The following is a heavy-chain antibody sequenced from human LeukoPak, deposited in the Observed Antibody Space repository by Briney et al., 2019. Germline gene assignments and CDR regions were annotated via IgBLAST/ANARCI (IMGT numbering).Heavy chain of an antibody. J-gene: IGHJ4*02. CDR2: IRYDGGIK. V-gene: IGHV3-30*02. CDR1: GFTFSSSG. Sequence: PGGSLRLSCAASGFTFSSSGMHWVRQAAGKGLEWVAYIRYDGGIKHHADSVKGRFTVSRDNSENTLYLQMNSLRPEDTAVYYCTKPASGTARERFEYWGQGTLVTVSS. D-gene: IGHD1-26*01. CDR3: TKPASGTARERFEY.